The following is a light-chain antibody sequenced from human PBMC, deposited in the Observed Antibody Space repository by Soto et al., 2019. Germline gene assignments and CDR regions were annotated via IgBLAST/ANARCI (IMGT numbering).Light chain of an antibody. CDR3: QQRSNWPKA. V-gene: IGKV3-11*01. CDR1: QSVSSY. CDR2: DAS. Sequence: EIVLTHSPATLSLSPGERATRSCRASQSVSSYLAWYQQKPGQAPRLLIYDASNRATGIPARFSGSGSGTDFTLTISSLEPEDFAVYYCQQRSNWPKAFGQGTKVDIK. J-gene: IGKJ1*01.